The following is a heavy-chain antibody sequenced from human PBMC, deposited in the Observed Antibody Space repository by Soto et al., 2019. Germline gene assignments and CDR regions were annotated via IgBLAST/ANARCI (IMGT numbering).Heavy chain of an antibody. J-gene: IGHJ4*02. CDR3: ARAVDSSGYGDY. V-gene: IGHV4-34*01. CDR1: GGSFSGYY. CDR2: VNHRGST. D-gene: IGHD3-22*01. Sequence: QVQLQQWGAGLLKPSETLSLTCAVYGGSFSGYYLSWIRQPPGKGLEWIGEVNHRGSTKYPPSPKRGVTISVDTSKNQFYLKLSSVTAAYTAVYYCARAVDSSGYGDYLGQGPLVTVSS.